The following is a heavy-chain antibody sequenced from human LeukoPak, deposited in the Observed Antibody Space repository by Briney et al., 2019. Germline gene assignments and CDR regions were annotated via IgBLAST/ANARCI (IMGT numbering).Heavy chain of an antibody. CDR1: GFTVSSNY. D-gene: IGHD3-10*01. CDR2: IYSGGST. CDR3: ARDLVITMPRVY. Sequence: QSGGSLRLSCAASGFTVSSNYMSWVRQAPGKGLEWVSVIYSGGSTYYADSVKGRFTISRDNSKNTLYLQMNSLRAEDTAVYYCARDLVITMPRVYWGQGTLVTVSS. V-gene: IGHV3-53*01. J-gene: IGHJ4*02.